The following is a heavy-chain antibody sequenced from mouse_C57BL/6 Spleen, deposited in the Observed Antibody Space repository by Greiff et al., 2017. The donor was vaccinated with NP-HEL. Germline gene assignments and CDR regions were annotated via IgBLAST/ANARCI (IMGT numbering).Heavy chain of an antibody. V-gene: IGHV1-15*01. D-gene: IGHD3-2*02. Sequence: QVQLKQSGAELVRPGASVTLSCKASGYTFTDYEMHWVKQTPVHGLEWIGAIDPETGGTAYNQKFKGKAILTADRSSSTAYMELRSLTSEDSAVYYCTREDTAQATGFAYWGQGTLVTVSA. CDR3: TREDTAQATGFAY. CDR1: GYTFTDYE. J-gene: IGHJ3*01. CDR2: IDPETGGT.